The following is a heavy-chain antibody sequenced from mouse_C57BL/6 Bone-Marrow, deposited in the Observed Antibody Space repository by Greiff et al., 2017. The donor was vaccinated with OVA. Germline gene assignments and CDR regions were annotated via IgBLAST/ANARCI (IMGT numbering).Heavy chain of an antibody. CDR3: ARPLFITTVVAGVDFFDY. CDR2: IYPRSGNT. V-gene: IGHV1-81*01. Sequence: VQGVESGAELARPGASVKLSCKASGYTFTSYGISWVKQRTGQGLEWIGEIYPRSGNTYYNEKFKGKATLTADKSSSTAYMELRSLTSEDSAVYFCARPLFITTVVAGVDFFDYWGQGTTLTVSS. J-gene: IGHJ2*01. CDR1: GYTFTSYG. D-gene: IGHD1-1*01.